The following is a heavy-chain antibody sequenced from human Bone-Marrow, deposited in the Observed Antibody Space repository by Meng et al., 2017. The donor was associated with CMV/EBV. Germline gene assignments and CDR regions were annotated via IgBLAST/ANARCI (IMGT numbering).Heavy chain of an antibody. CDR1: GFTFSDYY. V-gene: IGHV3-11*04. J-gene: IGHJ4*02. CDR3: ARDLRMADDSSGFIDY. D-gene: IGHD3-22*01. Sequence: GGSLRLSCAASGFTFSDYYMSWIRQAPGKGLEWVSYISSSGSTIYYADSVKGRFTISRDNAKNSLYLQMNSLRAEDTAVYYCARDLRMADDSSGFIDYWGQGTLVTVSS. CDR2: ISSSGSTI.